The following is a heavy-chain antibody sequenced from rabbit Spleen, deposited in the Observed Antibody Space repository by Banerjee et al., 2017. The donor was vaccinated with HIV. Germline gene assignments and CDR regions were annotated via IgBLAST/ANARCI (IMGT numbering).Heavy chain of an antibody. CDR3: ARLSSDWTYLKL. CDR2: IYTTGTWT. J-gene: IGHJ4*01. V-gene: IGHV1S45*01. D-gene: IGHD8-1*01. Sequence: QEQVVESGGGLVKPGASLTLTCTASGFSFSNKYVMCWVRQAPGKGLEWIACIYTTGTWTYYASWAKGRFTISKTSSTTVTLQMTSLTAADTATYFCARLSSDWTYLKLWGQGTLVTVS. CDR1: GFSFSNKYV.